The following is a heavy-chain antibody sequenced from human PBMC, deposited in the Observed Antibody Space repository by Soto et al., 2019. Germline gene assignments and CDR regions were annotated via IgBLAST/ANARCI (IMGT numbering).Heavy chain of an antibody. D-gene: IGHD3-10*01. V-gene: IGHV3-30*18. Sequence: QVQLVESGGGVVQPGRSLRLSCAASGFTFSSYGMHWVRQAPGKGLEWVAVISYDGSNKYYADSVKGRFIISRDNSKNTLYLQMNSLRAEDTAVYYCAKDGGYYGSGIILGLYGMDVWGQGTTVTVSS. CDR2: ISYDGSNK. CDR1: GFTFSSYG. J-gene: IGHJ6*02. CDR3: AKDGGYYGSGIILGLYGMDV.